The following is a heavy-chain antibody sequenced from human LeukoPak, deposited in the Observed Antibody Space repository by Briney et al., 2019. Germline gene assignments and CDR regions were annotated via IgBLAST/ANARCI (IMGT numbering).Heavy chain of an antibody. J-gene: IGHJ4*02. CDR2: IKQDGSEK. Sequence: PGGSLRLSCAASGCTFSSYWMSWVRQAPGKGLEWVANIKQDGSEKYYVDSVKGRFTISRDNAKNSLYLQMNSLRAEDTAVYYCVRDLRVVAVGIAAPKGYWGQGTLVTVSS. V-gene: IGHV3-7*01. CDR3: VRDLRVVAVGIAAPKGY. CDR1: GCTFSSYW. D-gene: IGHD6-6*01.